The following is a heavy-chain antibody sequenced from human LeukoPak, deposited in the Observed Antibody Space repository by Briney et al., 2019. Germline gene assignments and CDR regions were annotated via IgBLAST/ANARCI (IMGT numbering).Heavy chain of an antibody. CDR2: ISGSGGSS. Sequence: PGESLRLSCAASGFTFSSYAMSWVRQAPGKGLEWVSAISGSGGSSYYADSVKGRFTISRDNSKNTLYLQMNSLRAEDTAVYYCAKDAPVNIVVVPAANSWGQGTLVTVSS. CDR3: AKDAPVNIVVVPAANS. D-gene: IGHD2-2*01. J-gene: IGHJ4*02. CDR1: GFTFSSYA. V-gene: IGHV3-23*01.